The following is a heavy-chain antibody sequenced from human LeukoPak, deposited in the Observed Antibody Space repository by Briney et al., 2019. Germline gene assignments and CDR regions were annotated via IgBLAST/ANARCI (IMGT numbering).Heavy chain of an antibody. Sequence: ASVKVSCKASGYTFTSYDINWLRQATGQGLEWMGWMNPNSGNTGYAQKFQGRVTLTRNTSISTAYMELSSLRSEDTAVYYCARRRLAGSTPPHYYYILDVWGQGTTVTVSS. CDR3: ARRRLAGSTPPHYYYILDV. V-gene: IGHV1-8*01. CDR1: GYTFTSYD. CDR2: MNPNSGNT. D-gene: IGHD3-3*02. J-gene: IGHJ6*02.